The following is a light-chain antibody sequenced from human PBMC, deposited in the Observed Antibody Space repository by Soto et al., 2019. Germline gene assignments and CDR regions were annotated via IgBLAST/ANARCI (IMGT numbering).Light chain of an antibody. CDR1: QNINNY. V-gene: IGKV1-39*01. J-gene: IGKJ1*01. Sequence: DIQATPSPSSLSESVGDRDTIRCRASQNINNYLNWYQQKPGKAPKLLIYAASSLQSGVPSRFSGSGSGTDFTLTISSLQPEDFATYYCQQSFSTLWTCGQGTKVDIK. CDR2: AAS. CDR3: QQSFSTLWT.